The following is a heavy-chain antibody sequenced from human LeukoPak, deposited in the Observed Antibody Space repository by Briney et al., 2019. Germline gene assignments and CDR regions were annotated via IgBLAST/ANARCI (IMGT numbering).Heavy chain of an antibody. CDR1: GYTFTGYY. D-gene: IGHD3-3*01. J-gene: IGHJ4*02. CDR3: ARDLSDFWSGFGF. V-gene: IGHV1-69*05. Sequence: GASVKVSCKASGYTFTGYYMHWVRQAPGQGLEWMGRIIPIFGTANYAQKFQGRVTITTDESTSTAYMELSSLRSEDTAVYYCARDLSDFWSGFGFWGQGTLVTVSS. CDR2: IIPIFGTA.